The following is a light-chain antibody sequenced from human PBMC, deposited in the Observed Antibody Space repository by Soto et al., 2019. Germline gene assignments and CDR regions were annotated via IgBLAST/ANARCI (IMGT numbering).Light chain of an antibody. Sequence: EIVLTQSPATLSLSPGERATLSCRASQSVTKSLAWYQQKPGQAPRLLILATSHRATDIPTRFSGSGSETDFTLTISSLEPEDFAVYYCQQRSDWPPSLTFGGGTKVEIK. V-gene: IGKV3-11*01. CDR1: QSVTKS. CDR2: ATS. CDR3: QQRSDWPPSLT. J-gene: IGKJ4*01.